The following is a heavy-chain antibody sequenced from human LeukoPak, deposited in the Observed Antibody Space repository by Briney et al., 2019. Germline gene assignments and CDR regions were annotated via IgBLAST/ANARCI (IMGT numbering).Heavy chain of an antibody. CDR1: GGSINSGGYY. CDR2: IYYSGNT. J-gene: IGHJ4*02. D-gene: IGHD5-12*01. CDR3: ARRGYSAYDLDY. V-gene: IGHV4-31*03. Sequence: SQTLSLTCTVSGGSINSGGYYWSWIRQHPGKGLEWIGFIYYSGNTYYNPSLKSRVTISVDTSKNQFSLRLSSVTAADTAVYYCARRGYSAYDLDYWGQGTLVTVSS.